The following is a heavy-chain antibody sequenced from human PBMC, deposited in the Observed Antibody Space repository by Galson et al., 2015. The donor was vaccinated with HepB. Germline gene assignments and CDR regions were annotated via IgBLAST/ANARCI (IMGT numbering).Heavy chain of an antibody. CDR3: ASETMVRGKDAFDI. V-gene: IGHV3-48*01. CDR1: GFTFSSYS. J-gene: IGHJ3*02. CDR2: ISSSSSTI. D-gene: IGHD3-10*01. Sequence: SLRLSCAASGFTFSSYSMNWVRQAPGKGLEWVSYISSSSSTIHYADSVKGRFTISRDNAKNSLYLQMNSLRAEDTAVYYCASETMVRGKDAFDIWGQGTMVTVSS.